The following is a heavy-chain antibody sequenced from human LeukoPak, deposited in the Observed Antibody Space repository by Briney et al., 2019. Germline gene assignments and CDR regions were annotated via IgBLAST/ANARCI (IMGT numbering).Heavy chain of an antibody. D-gene: IGHD4-17*01. CDR2: ISGSGGST. V-gene: IGHV3-23*01. CDR3: AKGGTYGDSPLYFDY. Sequence: GGSLRLSCAASGFTFSSYAMSWVRQGPGQGLEWVSAISGSGGSTYYADSVKGRFTISRDNSKNTLYLQMNSLRAEDTAVYYCAKGGTYGDSPLYFDYWGQGTLVTVSS. CDR1: GFTFSSYA. J-gene: IGHJ4*02.